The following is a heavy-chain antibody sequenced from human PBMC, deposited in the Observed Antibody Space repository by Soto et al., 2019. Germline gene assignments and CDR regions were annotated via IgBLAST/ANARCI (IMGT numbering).Heavy chain of an antibody. V-gene: IGHV4-39*01. CDR3: ARPRGSPHYGEYEKDAFDI. Sequence: SETLSLTCTVSGGSISSSSYYWGWIRQPPGKGLEWIGSIYYSGSTYYNPSLKSRVTISVDTSKNQFSLKLSSVTAADTAVYYCARPRGSPHYGEYEKDAFDIWGQRTMVTVSS. CDR1: GGSISSSSYY. CDR2: IYYSGST. D-gene: IGHD4-17*01. J-gene: IGHJ3*02.